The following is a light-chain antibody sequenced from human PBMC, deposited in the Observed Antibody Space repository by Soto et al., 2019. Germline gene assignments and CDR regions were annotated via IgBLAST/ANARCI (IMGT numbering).Light chain of an antibody. CDR2: GAS. CDR1: ESVGST. Sequence: EIFMTQSPATLSVSPGEKVILSCRASESVGSTLAWYQQKPGQAPRLLIRGASTRATGVPARFSGSGSGKEFTLTISSLQSEDFAVYYCQQYSTSLTFGGGTTLEIK. CDR3: QQYSTSLT. J-gene: IGKJ4*02. V-gene: IGKV3-15*01.